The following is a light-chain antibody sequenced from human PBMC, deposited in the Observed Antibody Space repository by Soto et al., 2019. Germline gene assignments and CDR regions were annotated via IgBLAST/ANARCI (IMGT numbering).Light chain of an antibody. J-gene: IGKJ1*01. Sequence: DIVMTQSPDFLAVSLGERATITCKSSQTVLYRSSNKSYLAWYQQRPGRAPKRLIYATFTLQSGVPSRFSGSGSGTEFTLTISSLQPEDFATYYCLQHNSYPRTFGQGTKVDIK. CDR1: QTVLYRSSNKSY. CDR3: LQHNSYPRT. CDR2: ATF. V-gene: IGKV1-9*01.